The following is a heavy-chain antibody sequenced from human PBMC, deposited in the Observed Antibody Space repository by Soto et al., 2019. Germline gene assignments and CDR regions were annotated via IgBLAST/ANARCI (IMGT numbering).Heavy chain of an antibody. CDR1: GDAVSSDEYY. V-gene: IGHV4-31*03. CDR2: IFYSGST. Sequence: SETLSLTRTVSGDAVSSDEYYWSWIGQHSGKGLEWIGSIFYSGSTYYNPSLKSRVNILVDTSKKQFSLKLSSVTAADTAVYYCASGGDPYYYDSTDYYTDWGQGTLVTVSS. CDR3: ASGGDPYYYDSTDYYTD. J-gene: IGHJ4*02. D-gene: IGHD3-22*01.